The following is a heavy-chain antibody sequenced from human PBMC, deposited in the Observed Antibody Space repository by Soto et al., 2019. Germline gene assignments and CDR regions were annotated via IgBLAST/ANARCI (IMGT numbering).Heavy chain of an antibody. D-gene: IGHD2-21*01. J-gene: IGHJ4*02. V-gene: IGHV3-30*18. CDR2: ISYDGSNK. CDR1: GFTFSSYG. CDR3: AKDSGGEWYYFDY. Sequence: GGSLRLSCAASGFTFSSYGMHWVRQAPGKGLEWVAVISYDGSNKYYADSVKGRFTISRDNSKNTLYLQMNSLRAEDTAVYYCAKDSGGEWYYFDYWGQGTLVTVSS.